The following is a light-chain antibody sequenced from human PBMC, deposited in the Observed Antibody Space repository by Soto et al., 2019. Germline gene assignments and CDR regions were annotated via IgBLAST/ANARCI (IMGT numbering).Light chain of an antibody. V-gene: IGLV2-14*01. CDR2: DVT. CDR3: SSYTSSSTLYV. Sequence: QSVLTQPASVSGSPGQSITISCTGTSSDVGDNNYVSWYQQHPGKAPKLMIYDVTHRPSGISNRFSGSKSGNTASLTISGLQAEDEDDYYCSSYTSSSTLYVFGTGTKVTVL. CDR1: SSDVGDNNY. J-gene: IGLJ1*01.